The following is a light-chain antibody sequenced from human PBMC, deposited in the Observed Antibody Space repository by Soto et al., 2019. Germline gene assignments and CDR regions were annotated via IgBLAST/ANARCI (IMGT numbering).Light chain of an antibody. CDR2: WAS. CDR3: QQYESTPPT. CDR1: QSVLYNSNNKNY. J-gene: IGKJ2*01. Sequence: DIVMTQSPDSLAVSLGERATINCKSSQSVLYNSNNKNYLAWYQQRPGQPPKLLIYWASTRESVVPDRFSGSGYGTDFTLTITSLQAEDVAVYYCQQYESTPPTFGQGTKLEIK. V-gene: IGKV4-1*01.